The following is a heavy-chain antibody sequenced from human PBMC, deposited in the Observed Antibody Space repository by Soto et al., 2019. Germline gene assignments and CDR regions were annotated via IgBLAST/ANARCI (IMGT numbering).Heavy chain of an antibody. V-gene: IGHV4-31*02. CDR2: IFNTGTI. CDR3: ARCLGYDHTSPFPAAFDI. D-gene: IGHD3-22*01. Sequence: QVQLQESGPGLARPSQTVSLTCPVYGASLHSGEYYWTWIRQVPGKDLDWIGHIFNTGTICSTPSLRSRIRRSIDTCDNAVSLDLESVTTADTDVYYCARCLGYDHTSPFPAAFDIWGHGTLVTVSA. CDR1: GASLHSGEYY. J-gene: IGHJ3*02.